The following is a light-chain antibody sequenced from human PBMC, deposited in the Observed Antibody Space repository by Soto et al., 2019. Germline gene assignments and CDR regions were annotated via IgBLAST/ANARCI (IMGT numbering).Light chain of an antibody. CDR1: QSVSSSY. V-gene: IGKV3-20*01. CDR2: GAS. J-gene: IGKJ5*01. CDR3: QQYGSSPPIT. Sequence: EIVLTQSPGTLSLSPGERATLSCRASQSVSSSYLAWYQQKPGQAPRLLIDGASSRATCIPDRFSGSGSGTDFTLTISRLEPEDFAVYYCQQYGSSPPITFGQGTRLEIK.